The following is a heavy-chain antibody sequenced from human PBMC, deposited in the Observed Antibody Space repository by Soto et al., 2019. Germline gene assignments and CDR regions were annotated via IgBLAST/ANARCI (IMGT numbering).Heavy chain of an antibody. V-gene: IGHV3-66*01. D-gene: IGHD4-4*01. J-gene: IGHJ4*02. Sequence: GGSLRLSCAASGFTVSSNYMSWVRQAPGKGLEWVSVIYSGGSTYYADSVKGRFTISRDNSKNTLYLQMNSLRAEDTAVYYCARMSDYSNYDYWGQGTLVTVSS. CDR2: IYSGGST. CDR3: ARMSDYSNYDY. CDR1: GFTVSSNY.